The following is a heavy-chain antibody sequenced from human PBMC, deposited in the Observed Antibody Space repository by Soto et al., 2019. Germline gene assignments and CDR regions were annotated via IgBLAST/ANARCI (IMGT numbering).Heavy chain of an antibody. Sequence: EVQLLESGGGLVQPGGSLRLSCVASGFTVSSYAMSWVRQAPGKGLEWVSAISGSGGSTYYADSVKGRFTISRDNSKNTLYLQMNSLRAEDTAVYYCAKDATVTTGYYYFDYWGQGTLVTVSS. J-gene: IGHJ4*02. CDR1: GFTVSSYA. V-gene: IGHV3-23*01. D-gene: IGHD4-17*01. CDR2: ISGSGGST. CDR3: AKDATVTTGYYYFDY.